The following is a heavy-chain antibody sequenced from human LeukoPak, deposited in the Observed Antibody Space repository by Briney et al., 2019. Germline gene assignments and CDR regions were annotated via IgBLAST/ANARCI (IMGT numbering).Heavy chain of an antibody. CDR3: ARGHDASPFDY. CDR1: GGTFSSYA. J-gene: IGHJ4*02. Sequence: SVKVSCKASGGTFSSYAISWVRQAPGQGLEWMGRIIPILGIANYAQKFQGRVTITADKSTSTAYMELSSLRSEDTAVYYCARGHDASPFDYWGQGTLVTVSS. CDR2: IIPILGIA. V-gene: IGHV1-69*04. D-gene: IGHD2-15*01.